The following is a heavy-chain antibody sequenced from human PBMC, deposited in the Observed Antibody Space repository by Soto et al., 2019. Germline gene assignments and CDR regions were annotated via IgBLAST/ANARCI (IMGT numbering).Heavy chain of an antibody. D-gene: IGHD2-21*02. CDR3: AKSYCGGDCYALGF. CDR2: ISGSGGST. Sequence: GESLKISCAGSGFTFSSYAMSWVRQAPGKGLEWVSGISGSGGSTYYADSVKGRFTISRDNSKNTLYLQMNSLRAEDTAVYYCAKSYCGGDCYALGFWGQGTLVTVSS. CDR1: GFTFSSYA. V-gene: IGHV3-23*01. J-gene: IGHJ4*02.